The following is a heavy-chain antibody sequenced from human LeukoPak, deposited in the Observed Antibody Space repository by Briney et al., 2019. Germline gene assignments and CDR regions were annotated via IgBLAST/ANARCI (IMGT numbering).Heavy chain of an antibody. V-gene: IGHV3-66*01. D-gene: IGHD2-2*01. CDR1: GDSISSRSYY. CDR2: LYSGGIT. Sequence: ETLSLTCTVSGDSISSRSYYWGWIRQPPGKGLEWVSVLYSGGITYSADSVKGRFTISRDISKNTLYLQMNSLRAEDTAVYYCARELTSSSCFDPWGQGTLVTVSS. J-gene: IGHJ5*02. CDR3: ARELTSSSCFDP.